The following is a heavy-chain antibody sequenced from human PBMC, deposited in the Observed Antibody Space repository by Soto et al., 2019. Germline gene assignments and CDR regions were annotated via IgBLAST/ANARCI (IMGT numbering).Heavy chain of an antibody. Sequence: PGGSLRLSCAASGFIFNNYAMTWVRRAPGKGLEWVSTVTAGGGGTFYANSVKGRFTISRDNSRNTLHLQMSSLRVEDTALYYCAKALVPALTAKFGYWGQGTLVTVSS. V-gene: IGHV3-23*01. D-gene: IGHD5-18*01. CDR3: AKALVPALTAKFGY. CDR1: GFIFNNYA. J-gene: IGHJ4*02. CDR2: VTAGGGGT.